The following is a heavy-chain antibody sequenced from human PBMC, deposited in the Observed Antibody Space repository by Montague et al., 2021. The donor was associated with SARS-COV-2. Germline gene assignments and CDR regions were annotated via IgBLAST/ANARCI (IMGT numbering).Heavy chain of an antibody. J-gene: IGHJ6*02. D-gene: IGHD3-10*01. CDR3: ARDIGSAGIYYYYGMDV. V-gene: IGHV6-1*01. Sequence: CAISGDSVADIRRSSDGHTYSPSRHEHFLCRPHFRYKWFYDYAVSLKGRLTIKPDTSKNQFSLQLNSVTPEDTAVYYCARDIGSAGIYYYYGMDVWGQGTTVTVSS. CDR1: GDSVADIRRS. CDR2: PHFRYKWFY.